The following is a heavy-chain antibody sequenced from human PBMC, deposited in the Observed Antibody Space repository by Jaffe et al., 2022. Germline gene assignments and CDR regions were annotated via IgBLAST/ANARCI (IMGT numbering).Heavy chain of an antibody. V-gene: IGHV3-30*02. CDR3: AKAGIAAAGRDWFDP. CDR2: IRYDGSNK. CDR1: GFTFSSYG. D-gene: IGHD6-13*01. Sequence: QVQLVESGGGVVQPGGSLRLSCAASGFTFSSYGMHWVRQAPGKGLEWVAFIRYDGSNKYYADSVKGRFTISRDNSKNTLYLQMNSLRAEDTAVYYCAKAGIAAAGRDWFDPWGQGTLVTVSS. J-gene: IGHJ5*02.